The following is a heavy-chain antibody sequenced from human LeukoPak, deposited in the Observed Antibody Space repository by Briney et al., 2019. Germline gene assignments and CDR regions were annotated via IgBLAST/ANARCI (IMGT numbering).Heavy chain of an antibody. CDR2: ISGSGGNT. D-gene: IGHD3-3*01. CDR3: AKRYDFWSGSFNYYNMDV. CDR1: GFSFSSYA. J-gene: IGHJ6*02. V-gene: IGHV3-23*01. Sequence: GGSLRLSCVGSGFSFSSYAMSWVRQAPGKGLEWVSGISGSGGNTYYADSIKGRFTISRDNSKNTLYLQMNSLRAEDTAVYYCAKRYDFWSGSFNYYNMDVWDQGTTVTVSS.